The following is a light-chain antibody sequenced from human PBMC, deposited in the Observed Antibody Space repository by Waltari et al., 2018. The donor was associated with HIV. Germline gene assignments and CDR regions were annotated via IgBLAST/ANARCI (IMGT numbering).Light chain of an antibody. V-gene: IGLV2-8*01. CDR1: SSAVGGYNY. CDR2: EVS. Sequence: QSALTQPPSASGSPGQSVTISCTGTSSAVGGYNYVSWYRQHPGKAPKLTIYEVSKRTSGDPDRFSGSKSGNTASLTVSGLQAEDEADYYCSSYAGSNNVVFGGGTKLTVL. J-gene: IGLJ2*01. CDR3: SSYAGSNNVV.